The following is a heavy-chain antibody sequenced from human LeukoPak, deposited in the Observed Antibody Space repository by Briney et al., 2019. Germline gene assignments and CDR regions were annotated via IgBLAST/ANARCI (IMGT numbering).Heavy chain of an antibody. D-gene: IGHD3-10*01. V-gene: IGHV3-23*01. CDR3: AKDPMVRGLTYDY. J-gene: IGHJ4*02. CDR1: GFSFSSYA. Sequence: GGSLRLSCAASGFSFSSYAMSWVRQAPGKGLEWVSTVTSGGTSTNYADSVKGRFTISRDNSKNTLYLQMNSLRAEDTAVYYCAKDPMVRGLTYDYWGQGTLVTVSS. CDR2: VTSGGTST.